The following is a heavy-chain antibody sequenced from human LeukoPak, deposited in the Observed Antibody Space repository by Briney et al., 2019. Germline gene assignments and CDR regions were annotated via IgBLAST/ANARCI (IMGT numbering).Heavy chain of an antibody. CDR3: AREQWLVQGGYYYYYGMDV. CDR2: IIPIFGTA. CDR1: GGTFISYA. J-gene: IGHJ6*02. V-gene: IGHV1-69*13. D-gene: IGHD6-19*01. Sequence: ASVKVSCKASGGTFISYAISWVRQAPGQGLEWMGGIIPIFGTANYAQKFQGRVTITADESTSTAYMELSSLRSEDTAVYCCAREQWLVQGGYYYYYGMDVWGQGTTVTVSS.